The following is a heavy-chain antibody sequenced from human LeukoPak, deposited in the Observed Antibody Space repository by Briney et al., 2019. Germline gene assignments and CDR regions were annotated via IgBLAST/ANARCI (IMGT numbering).Heavy chain of an antibody. J-gene: IGHJ4*02. Sequence: GGSLRLSCAASAFTFSRYGMHWVRQAPGKGLEWLAFIRYDGSNKYYADSVKGRFTISRDNAKNSLYLQMNSLRAEDTAVYYCARIPWELLEYFDYWGQGTLVTVSS. CDR3: ARIPWELLEYFDY. CDR2: IRYDGSNK. V-gene: IGHV3-30*02. CDR1: AFTFSRYG. D-gene: IGHD1-26*01.